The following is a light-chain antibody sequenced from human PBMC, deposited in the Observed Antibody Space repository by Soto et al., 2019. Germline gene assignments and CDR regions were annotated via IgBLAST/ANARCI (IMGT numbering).Light chain of an antibody. Sequence: EIVMTQSPATLSVSPGERATLSCRASQSVSSNLAWYRQKPGQAPRLLIYGASTRATGIPDRFSGSGSGTEFTLTIRSLQSEDFAVYYCQQYKNWPLYTFGQGTKLEIK. V-gene: IGKV3-15*01. J-gene: IGKJ2*01. CDR1: QSVSSN. CDR3: QQYKNWPLYT. CDR2: GAS.